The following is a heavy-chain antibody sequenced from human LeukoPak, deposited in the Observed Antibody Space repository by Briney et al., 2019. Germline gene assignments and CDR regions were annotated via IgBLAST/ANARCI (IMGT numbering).Heavy chain of an antibody. CDR3: ARGNDILTGEESFDY. Sequence: PGGSLRLSCAASGFTFSSYSMNWVRQAPGKGLEWVSYISSSSSTIYYADSVKGRFTISRDNAKNSLYLQMNSLRAEDTAVYYCARGNDILTGEESFDYWGQGTLVTVSS. CDR2: ISSSSSTI. CDR1: GFTFSSYS. D-gene: IGHD3-9*01. J-gene: IGHJ4*02. V-gene: IGHV3-48*04.